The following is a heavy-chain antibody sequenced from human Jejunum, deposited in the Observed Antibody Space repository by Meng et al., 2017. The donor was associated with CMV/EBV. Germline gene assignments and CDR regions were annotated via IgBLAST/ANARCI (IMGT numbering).Heavy chain of an antibody. CDR3: GRDQGRELINH. CDR2: VYHRGDT. D-gene: IGHD1-7*01. Sequence: QGHLQEAVPGLVKPSGTLSLTCTVSGDSISSDIWWSWVRQPPGKGLEWIGEVYHRGDTNYNPSLKSRVDISVDKSKNQFYLSLFSVSAADTAVYYCGRDQGRELINHWGQGTLVTVSS. V-gene: IGHV4-4*02. CDR1: GDSISSDIW. J-gene: IGHJ4*02.